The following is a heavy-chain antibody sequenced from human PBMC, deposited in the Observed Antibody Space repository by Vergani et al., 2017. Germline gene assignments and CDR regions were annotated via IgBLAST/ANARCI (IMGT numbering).Heavy chain of an antibody. V-gene: IGHV3-30*03. J-gene: IGHJ6*03. D-gene: IGHD3-10*01. CDR2: ISYDGTQK. Sequence: QVHLVESGGGVVQPGRSLRLSCVVSGFTSSYYGMHWVRQAPGKGLEWVAVISYDGTQKYYADSVKGRFTISRDNAKNSLYLQMNSLRAEDTAVYYCARVGEEYYYYYMDVWGKGTTVTVSS. CDR3: ARVGEEYYYYYMDV. CDR1: GFTSSYYG.